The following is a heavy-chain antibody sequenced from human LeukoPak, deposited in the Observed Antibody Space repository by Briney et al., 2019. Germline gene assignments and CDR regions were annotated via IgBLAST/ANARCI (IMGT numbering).Heavy chain of an antibody. Sequence: SETLSLTCAVYGGSFSGYYWSWIRQPPGKGLEWIGEINHSGSTNYNPSLKSRVTISVDTSKNQFSPKLSSVTAADTAVYYCARGQSHYDYVWGSYRYAYYFDYWGQGTLVTVSS. CDR2: INHSGST. J-gene: IGHJ4*02. V-gene: IGHV4-34*01. CDR3: ARGQSHYDYVWGSYRYAYYFDY. D-gene: IGHD3-16*02. CDR1: GGSFSGYY.